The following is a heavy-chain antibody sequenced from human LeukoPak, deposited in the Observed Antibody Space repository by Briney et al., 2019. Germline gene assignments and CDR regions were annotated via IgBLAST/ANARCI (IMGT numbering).Heavy chain of an antibody. Sequence: GGSLRLSCAASGFSFSSYEMNWVRQAPGKGLEWVSYISRSGSTIYYADSVKGRFTISRDNAKNSLYLQMNSLRAEDTAVYYCARDQILWFGELFYYGMDVWGKGTTVTVSS. V-gene: IGHV3-48*03. D-gene: IGHD3-10*01. CDR1: GFSFSSYE. J-gene: IGHJ6*04. CDR2: ISRSGSTI. CDR3: ARDQILWFGELFYYGMDV.